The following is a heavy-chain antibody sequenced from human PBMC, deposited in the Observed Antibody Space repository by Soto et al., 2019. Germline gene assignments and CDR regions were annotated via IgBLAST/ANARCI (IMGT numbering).Heavy chain of an antibody. J-gene: IGHJ4*02. CDR1: GFTFSSYE. CDR2: ISSSGSTI. CDR3: ARGISSGWWNFDY. Sequence: EVQLVESGGGLVQPGGSLRLSCAASGFTFSSYEMNWVRQAPGKGLEWVSYISSSGSTIYYADSVKGRFTISRDNAKNSLYLQMNSLRAEDTAVYYCARGISSGWWNFDYWGQGTLVTVSS. V-gene: IGHV3-48*03. D-gene: IGHD6-19*01.